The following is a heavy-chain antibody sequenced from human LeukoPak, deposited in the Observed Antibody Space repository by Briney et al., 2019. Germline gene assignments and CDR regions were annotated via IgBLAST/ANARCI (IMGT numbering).Heavy chain of an antibody. Sequence: TADTVSLMCSVWGRSKNSYYGRWIRQPAGEGVEWFGRNYSSGSTYYNTSLKSRVAMSADTSKSQFSLKLSSVTAADTAVYYCARIDANWGSGDSGYFDYWGQGTLVTVSS. CDR1: GRSKNSYY. D-gene: IGHD7-27*01. CDR2: NYSSGST. V-gene: IGHV4-4*07. J-gene: IGHJ4*02. CDR3: ARIDANWGSGDSGYFDY.